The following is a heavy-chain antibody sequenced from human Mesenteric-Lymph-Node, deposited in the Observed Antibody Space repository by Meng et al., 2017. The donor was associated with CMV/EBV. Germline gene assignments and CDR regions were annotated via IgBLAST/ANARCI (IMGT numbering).Heavy chain of an antibody. J-gene: IGHJ4*02. V-gene: IGHV2-5*02. Sequence: SHRTSGVSVCWVRQPPGKALEWLGVIYWDDDQRLSPSLRSRLTITKDTSKNQVVLTVTNMDPVYTATYYCAHRDSFNTAVLHVFDSWGQGTLVTVSS. CDR2: IYWDDDQ. CDR1: SHRTSGVS. D-gene: IGHD2-21*02. CDR3: AHRDSFNTAVLHVFDS.